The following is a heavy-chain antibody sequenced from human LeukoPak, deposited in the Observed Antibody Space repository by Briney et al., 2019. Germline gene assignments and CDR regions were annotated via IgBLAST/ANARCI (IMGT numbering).Heavy chain of an antibody. D-gene: IGHD2-21*01. J-gene: IGHJ4*02. V-gene: IGHV5-10-1*01. CDR2: IDPSDSYT. CDR1: GYSFTSYW. CDR3: ARSDHNSDFDC. Sequence: GESLRISCKGSGYSFTSYWINWVRQMPGKGLEWMGMIDPSDSYTNYGPSFQGHVTVSTDKSISTAYLHWSSLKASDSAMYYCARSDHNSDFDCWGQGTPVTVSS.